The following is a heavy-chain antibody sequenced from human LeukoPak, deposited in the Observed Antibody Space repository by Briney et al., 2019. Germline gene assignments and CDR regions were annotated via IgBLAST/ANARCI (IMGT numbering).Heavy chain of an antibody. CDR2: IYYSGST. CDR1: GYSISSGYH. V-gene: IGHV4-61*01. Sequence: PETLSLTCAVSGYSISSGYHWSWIRQPPGKGLEWIGYIYYSGSTNYNPSLKSRVTISVDTSKNQFSLKLSSVTAADTAVYYCARDGGYDSSGYFSDYWGQGTLVTVSS. D-gene: IGHD3-22*01. J-gene: IGHJ4*02. CDR3: ARDGGYDSSGYFSDY.